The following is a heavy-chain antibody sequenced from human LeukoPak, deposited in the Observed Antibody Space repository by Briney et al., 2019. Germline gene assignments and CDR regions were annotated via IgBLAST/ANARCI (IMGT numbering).Heavy chain of an antibody. CDR3: ARDRRWYDSSGYLAI. D-gene: IGHD3-22*01. CDR1: GFTFSSYG. J-gene: IGHJ3*02. CDR2: ISYDGNNK. Sequence: GGSLRLSCAASGFTFSSYGMHWVRQAPGKGLEWVAVISYDGNNKYYADSVKGRFTISRDSSNNTVYVQMKTLRAEDTAVYYCARDRRWYDSSGYLAIWGQGTMVTVSS. V-gene: IGHV3-30*03.